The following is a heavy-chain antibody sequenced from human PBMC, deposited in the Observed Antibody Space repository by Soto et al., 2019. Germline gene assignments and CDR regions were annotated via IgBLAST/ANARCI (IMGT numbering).Heavy chain of an antibody. Sequence: QVQLVQSGSELKKPGASVKVSCKASGYTFTSYAMNWVRQAPGQGLEWMGWINTNTGNPTYAQGFTGGFVFSLDTYVSTAFLPICSLRAEDTAFYYCARAARYCSGGSCYSGNWFDPWGQGTLVTVSS. V-gene: IGHV7-4-1*01. D-gene: IGHD2-15*01. CDR2: INTNTGNP. J-gene: IGHJ5*02. CDR1: GYTFTSYA. CDR3: ARAARYCSGGSCYSGNWFDP.